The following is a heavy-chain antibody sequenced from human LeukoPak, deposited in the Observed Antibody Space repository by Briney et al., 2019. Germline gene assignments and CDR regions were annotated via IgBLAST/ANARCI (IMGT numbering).Heavy chain of an antibody. CDR2: ISAYNGNT. J-gene: IGHJ4*02. Sequence: ASVKVSCKASGYTFTSYGISWVRQAPGQGLEWMGWISAYNGNTNYALKLQGRVTMTTDTSTSTAYMELRSLRSDDTAVYYCARDRTAMVPFDYWGQGTLVTVSS. D-gene: IGHD2-21*02. V-gene: IGHV1-18*01. CDR3: ARDRTAMVPFDY. CDR1: GYTFTSYG.